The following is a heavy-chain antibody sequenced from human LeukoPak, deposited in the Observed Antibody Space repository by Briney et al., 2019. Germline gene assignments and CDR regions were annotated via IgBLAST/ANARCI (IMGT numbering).Heavy chain of an antibody. D-gene: IGHD2-21*02. CDR1: GFTFSTYW. CDR2: IKEDGGEK. J-gene: IGHJ4*02. V-gene: IGHV3-7*03. Sequence: PGGSLRLSCAASGFTFSTYWMGWVRQAPGMGLEWVANIKEDGGEKYYVDSVKGRFTISRDNAKNSLYLQMNSLRAEDTAVYYCAKDVVVTATPYYFDYWGQGTLVTVSS. CDR3: AKDVVVTATPYYFDY.